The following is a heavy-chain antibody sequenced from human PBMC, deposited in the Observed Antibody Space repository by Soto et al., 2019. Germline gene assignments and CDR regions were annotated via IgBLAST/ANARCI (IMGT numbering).Heavy chain of an antibody. CDR3: AKIGFGDRYYFDY. J-gene: IGHJ4*02. Sequence: GGSLRLSCAASGFTFDDYAMHWVRQAPGKGLEWVSGVSGRGGSTYYADSVKGRFTISRDNSKYTLSLQMNSLRAEDTAVYYCAKIGFGDRYYFDYWAQGTLVTVSS. CDR2: VSGRGGST. V-gene: IGHV3-23*01. CDR1: GFTFDDYA. D-gene: IGHD4-17*01.